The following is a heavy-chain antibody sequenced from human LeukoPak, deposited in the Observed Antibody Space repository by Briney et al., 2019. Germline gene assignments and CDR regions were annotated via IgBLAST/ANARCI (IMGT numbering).Heavy chain of an antibody. CDR2: TNPNSGNT. J-gene: IGHJ4*02. V-gene: IGHV1-8*03. D-gene: IGHD3-10*01. CDR1: GYTFTSYD. CDR3: ARGLNHYGSGSYYQDY. Sequence: ASVKVSCKASGYTFTSYDINWVRQATGQGLEWMGWTNPNSGNTGYAQKFQGRVTITRNTSISTAYMELSSLRSEDTAVYYCARGLNHYGSGSYYQDYWGQGTLVTVSS.